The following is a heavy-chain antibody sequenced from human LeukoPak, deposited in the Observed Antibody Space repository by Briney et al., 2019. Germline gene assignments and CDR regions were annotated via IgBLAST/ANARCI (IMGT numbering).Heavy chain of an antibody. CDR2: ISGSGGST. J-gene: IGHJ6*02. Sequence: LPGGSLRLSCAASGFTFSSYAMSWVRQAPGKGLEWVSAISGSGGSTYYADSVKGRFTISRDNSKNTLYLQMNSLRAEDTAVYYCAKGCTSSSLRCHMDVWGQGTTVTVSS. CDR3: AKGCTSSSLRCHMDV. D-gene: IGHD2-2*01. V-gene: IGHV3-23*01. CDR1: GFTFSSYA.